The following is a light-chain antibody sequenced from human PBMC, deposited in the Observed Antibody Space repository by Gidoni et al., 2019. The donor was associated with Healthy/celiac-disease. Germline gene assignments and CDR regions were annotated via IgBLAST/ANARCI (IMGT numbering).Light chain of an antibody. V-gene: IGKV2-28*01. J-gene: IGKJ4*01. CDR2: LGS. CDR1: QSLLHSNGYNY. Sequence: DIVMTQSPLSLPVTPGEPASISCRSSQSLLHSNGYNYLDWYLQKPGQSPQLLIYLGSNRASGVPDRFSGSGSGTDFTLKISRVEAEDVGVYYCMQALQTPPLTFXGXTKVEIK. CDR3: MQALQTPPLT.